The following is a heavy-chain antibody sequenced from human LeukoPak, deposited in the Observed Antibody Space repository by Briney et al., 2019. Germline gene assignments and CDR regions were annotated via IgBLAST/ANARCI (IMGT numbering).Heavy chain of an antibody. D-gene: IGHD6-19*01. J-gene: IGHJ4*02. Sequence: PGGSLRLSCAASGFTFNSYAMSWVRQAPGKGLEWVSAISGSGGSTYYADSVKGRFTISRDNSKNTLYLQMNSLRAEDTAVYYCAKDDRYSSGWLFDYWGQGTLVTVSS. V-gene: IGHV3-23*01. CDR3: AKDDRYSSGWLFDY. CDR1: GFTFNSYA. CDR2: ISGSGGST.